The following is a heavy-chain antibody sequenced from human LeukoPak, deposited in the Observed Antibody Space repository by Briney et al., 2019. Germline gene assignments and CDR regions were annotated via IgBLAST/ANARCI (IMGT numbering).Heavy chain of an antibody. Sequence: GGSLRLSCAASGFTFSSYAMSWVRQAPGKGLEWVSAISGSGGSTYYADSVKGRFTISRDNSKNTLYLQMNSLRAEDTAVYYCARDEDSSGYYYGYFQHWGQGTLVTVSS. CDR2: ISGSGGST. CDR1: GFTFSSYA. D-gene: IGHD3-22*01. V-gene: IGHV3-23*01. J-gene: IGHJ1*01. CDR3: ARDEDSSGYYYGYFQH.